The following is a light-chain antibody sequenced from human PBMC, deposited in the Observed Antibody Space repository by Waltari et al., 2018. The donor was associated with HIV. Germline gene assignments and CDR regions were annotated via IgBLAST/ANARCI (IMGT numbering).Light chain of an antibody. V-gene: IGLV1-40*01. CDR2: ANT. CDR1: FSKLGARSD. CDR3: QSYDSSLNAWV. J-gene: IGLJ3*02. Sequence: QSVLTQPPSVSGAPGQRVTIPCTGSFSKLGARSDATRYQQFPRTPPKLVIFANTNRPAGIPDRFSGSKSGTSASLVITGVQTEDEADYDCQSYDSSLNAWVFGGGTKLTVL.